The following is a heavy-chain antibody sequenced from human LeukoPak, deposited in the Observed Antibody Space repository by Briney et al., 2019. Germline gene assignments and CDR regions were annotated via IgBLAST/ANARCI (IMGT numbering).Heavy chain of an antibody. D-gene: IGHD3-22*01. J-gene: IGHJ4*02. CDR3: ARVKRAYDSRMYYFDY. V-gene: IGHV4-59*01. CDR2: IYYSGST. Sequence: SETLSLTCTVSGGSISSYYWSWIRQPPGQGLEWIGYIYYSGSTNYNPSLKSRVTISVDTSKNQFSLKLSSVTAADTAVYYCARVKRAYDSRMYYFDYWGQGTLVTVSS. CDR1: GGSISSYY.